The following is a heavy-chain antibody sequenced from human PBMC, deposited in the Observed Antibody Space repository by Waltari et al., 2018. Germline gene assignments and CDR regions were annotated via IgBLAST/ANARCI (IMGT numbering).Heavy chain of an antibody. D-gene: IGHD6-6*01. V-gene: IGHV4-34*01. CDR1: GGSFSGYY. CDR3: ARQRQLAMYYYYYYMDV. Sequence: QVQLQQWGAGLLKPSETLSLTCAVYGGSFSGYYWSWIRQPPGKGLEWIGEINHSGGTNYNPSLKSRVTIAVDTSKNQFSLKLSSVTAAYTAVYYCARQRQLAMYYYYYYMDVWGKGTTVTVSS. J-gene: IGHJ6*03. CDR2: INHSGGT.